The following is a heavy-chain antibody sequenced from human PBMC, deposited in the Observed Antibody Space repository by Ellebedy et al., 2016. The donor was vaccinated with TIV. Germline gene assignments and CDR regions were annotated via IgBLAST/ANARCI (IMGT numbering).Heavy chain of an antibody. V-gene: IGHV3-7*01. CDR3: ARDKIEGPTHYDY. CDR2: IKQDGGER. CDR1: GFSFSHYW. J-gene: IGHJ4*02. D-gene: IGHD1-26*01. Sequence: GGSLRLSCVASGFSFSHYWMAWVRQAPGKGPEWVANIKQDGGERYYVDSVKGRFIISRDNAKNSLDLQMNSLRAEDTALYYCARDKIEGPTHYDYWGQGILVTVSS.